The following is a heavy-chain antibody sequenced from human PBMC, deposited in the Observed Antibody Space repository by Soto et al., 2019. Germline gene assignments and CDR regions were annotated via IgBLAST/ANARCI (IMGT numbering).Heavy chain of an antibody. CDR3: SKDRYDSSDYYFFPDI. CDR2: ISGRRDGT. CDR1: GFTVSSYA. J-gene: IGHJ3*02. D-gene: IGHD3-22*01. V-gene: IGHV3-23*01. Sequence: EVQLLESGGGLVQPGGSLRLSCAASGFTVSSYAMSWARQAPGKGLEWVSAISGRRDGTSYADSVKGRFTISRDSSKNTLYLQANSLRAEDTAVYYCSKDRYDSSDYYFFPDIWGQGTMVTVSS.